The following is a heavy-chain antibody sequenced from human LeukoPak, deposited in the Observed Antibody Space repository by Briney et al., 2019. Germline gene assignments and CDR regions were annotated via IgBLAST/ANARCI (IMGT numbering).Heavy chain of an antibody. J-gene: IGHJ4*02. CDR2: MKPDGSEG. CDR3: ARGAAVDY. Sequence: PGGSLRLSCAASGFPFSSYAMSWVRRAPGKGLQWVANMKPDGSEGYYVDSVKGRFTISRDNAKNTLYLQMNSPRAEDTAVYYCARGAAVDYWGQGALVTVSS. D-gene: IGHD6-13*01. V-gene: IGHV3-7*01. CDR1: GFPFSSYA.